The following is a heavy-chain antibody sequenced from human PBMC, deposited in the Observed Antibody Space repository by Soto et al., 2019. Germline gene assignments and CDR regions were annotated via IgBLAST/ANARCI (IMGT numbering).Heavy chain of an antibody. V-gene: IGHV3-7*01. J-gene: IGHJ5*02. D-gene: IGHD3-10*01. CDR3: ARGPEGFHPLSNNGFDP. Sequence: GSRRLSCAASGFFFSAYCMSWVRQAPGKGLEWVASIKQDGSETYYLDSVKGRFTFSRDNAKNSLDLQMSRLRAEDTAVYYCARGPEGFHPLSNNGFDPWGQCTQVTVSS. CDR1: GFFFSAYC. CDR2: IKQDGSET.